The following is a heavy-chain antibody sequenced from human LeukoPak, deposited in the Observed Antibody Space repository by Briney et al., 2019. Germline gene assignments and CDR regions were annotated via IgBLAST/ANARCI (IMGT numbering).Heavy chain of an antibody. J-gene: IGHJ6*03. CDR3: ARVDYDILTGPRASTDYMDV. Sequence: PSQTLSLTCTVSGGSISSGGYYWSWIRQPPGKGLEWIGYIYHSGSTYYNPSLKSRVTISVDRSKNQFSLKLSSVTAADTAVYYCARVDYDILTGPRASTDYMDVWGKGTTVTVSS. CDR2: IYHSGST. V-gene: IGHV4-30-2*01. CDR1: GGSISSGGYY. D-gene: IGHD3-9*01.